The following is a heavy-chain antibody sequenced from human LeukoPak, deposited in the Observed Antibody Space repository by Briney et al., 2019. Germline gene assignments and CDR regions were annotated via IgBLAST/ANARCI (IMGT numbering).Heavy chain of an antibody. J-gene: IGHJ4*02. CDR1: GFTFSSYW. CDR3: ARERPYYYDSSGSYFDY. V-gene: IGHV3-7*01. CDR2: IKKDGSEK. D-gene: IGHD3-22*01. Sequence: GGSLRLSCAASGFTFSSYWMSWVRQAPGKGLEWVANIKKDGSEKYYVDSVKGRFTISRDNAKNSLYLQMNSLRAEDTAVYYCARERPYYYDSSGSYFDYWGQGTLVTVSS.